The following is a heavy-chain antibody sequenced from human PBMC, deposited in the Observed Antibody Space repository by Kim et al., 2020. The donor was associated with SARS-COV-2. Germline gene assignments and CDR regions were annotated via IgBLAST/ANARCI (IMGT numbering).Heavy chain of an antibody. V-gene: IGHV3-23*01. Sequence: GGSLRLSCAASGFTFSSYAMSWVRQAPGKGLEWVSAISGSGGSTYYADSVKGRFTISRDNSKNTLYLQMNSLRAEDTAVYYCAKDQEVVVVPAAMASFDYWGQGTLVTVSS. CDR3: AKDQEVVVVPAAMASFDY. J-gene: IGHJ4*02. CDR2: ISGSGGST. CDR1: GFTFSSYA. D-gene: IGHD2-2*01.